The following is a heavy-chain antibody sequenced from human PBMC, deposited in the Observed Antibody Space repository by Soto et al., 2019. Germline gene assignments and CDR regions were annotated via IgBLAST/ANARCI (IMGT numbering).Heavy chain of an antibody. CDR1: GFTFSTYS. CDR3: ASGNTYDLN. CDR2: ITGSGATT. Sequence: GGSLRLSCVASGFTFSTYSMNWVRQAPGKGLEWVSYITGSGATTYYADSVKGRLTISRDNSKNTLYLQMNSLRAEDTAVYYCASGNTYDLNWGQGTLVTVSS. D-gene: IGHD5-18*01. V-gene: IGHV3-48*01. J-gene: IGHJ4*02.